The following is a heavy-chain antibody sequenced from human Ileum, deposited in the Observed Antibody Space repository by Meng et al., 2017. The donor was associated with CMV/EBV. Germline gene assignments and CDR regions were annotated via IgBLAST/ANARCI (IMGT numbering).Heavy chain of an antibody. J-gene: IGHJ4*02. V-gene: IGHV3-23*01. CDR1: GFTFSSYA. CDR2: ISGSGGST. D-gene: IGHD1-26*01. Sequence: GSLRLSCAASGFTFSSYAMSWVRQAPGKGLEWVSAISGSGGSTYYADSVKGRFTISRDNSKNTLYLQMNSLRAEDTAVYYCAKASGSYQIFDYWGQGTLVTVSS. CDR3: AKASGSYQIFDY.